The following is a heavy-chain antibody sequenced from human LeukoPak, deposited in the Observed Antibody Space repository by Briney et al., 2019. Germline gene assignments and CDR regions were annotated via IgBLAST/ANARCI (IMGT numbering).Heavy chain of an antibody. CDR3: ARDGQWLETASGFDP. V-gene: IGHV1-2*04. J-gene: IGHJ5*02. Sequence: GASVKVSCKASGYTFTGYYMHWVRQAPGQGLEWMGWINPNSGGTNYAQKFQGWVTMTRDTSISTAYMELSRLRSDDTAVYYCARDGQWLETASGFDPWGQGTLVTVSS. CDR2: INPNSGGT. CDR1: GYTFTGYY. D-gene: IGHD6-19*01.